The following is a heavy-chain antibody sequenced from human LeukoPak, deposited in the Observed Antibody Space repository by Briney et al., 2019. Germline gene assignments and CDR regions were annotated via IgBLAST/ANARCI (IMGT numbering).Heavy chain of an antibody. CDR3: TRGSIAYYYMDV. CDR2: IYHSGST. D-gene: IGHD3-22*01. J-gene: IGHJ6*03. V-gene: IGHV4-4*02. CDR1: GGSISSSNW. Sequence: SGALSLTCAVSGGSISSSNWWSWVRQPPGEGLEGIGEIYHSGSTNYNPSLKSRVTISVDKSKNKFSLKLSSVTAADTAVYYCTRGSIAYYYMDVWGKGTTVTISS.